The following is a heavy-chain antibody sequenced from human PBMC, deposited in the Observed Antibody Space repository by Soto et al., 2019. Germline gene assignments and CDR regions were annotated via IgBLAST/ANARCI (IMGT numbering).Heavy chain of an antibody. CDR3: ARLGADVLLWFGELLPNYYYYYYMDV. Sequence: TGGSLRLSCAASGFTVSSNYMSWVRQAPGKGLEWVSVIYSGGSTYYADSVKGRFTISRDNSKNTLYLKMNSLRAEDTAVYYCARLGADVLLWFGELLPNYYYYYYMDVWGKGTTVTVSS. CDR1: GFTVSSNY. J-gene: IGHJ6*03. CDR2: IYSGGST. D-gene: IGHD3-10*01. V-gene: IGHV3-66*01.